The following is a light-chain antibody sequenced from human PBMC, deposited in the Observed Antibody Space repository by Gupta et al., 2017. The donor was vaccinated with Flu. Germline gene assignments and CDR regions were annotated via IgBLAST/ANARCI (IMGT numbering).Light chain of an antibody. V-gene: IGKV1-39*01. CDR2: AAS. J-gene: IGKJ1*01. Sequence: PSSLSASVGDRVTITCRASQGISSYLNWYQQKPGKAPKLLIYAASSLQSGVPSRFSGSGSGTDFTLTISSLQPEDFATYYCQQGDSTLRTFGEGTKVKIK. CDR1: QGISSY. CDR3: QQGDSTLRT.